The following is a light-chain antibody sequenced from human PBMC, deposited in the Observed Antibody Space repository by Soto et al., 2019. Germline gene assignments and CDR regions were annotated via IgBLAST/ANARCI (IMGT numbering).Light chain of an antibody. CDR3: SSYAGRNLL. CDR1: SNDIVNYNL. Sequence: QSALAQPASVSGSPGQSVTISCTGTSNDIVNYNLVSWYQQHPGEAPKLIIFEGTKRPSGVSNRFSGSKSANTASLTISGLQAEDESDYYCSSYAGRNLLFGEGTKVTVL. V-gene: IGLV2-23*01. CDR2: EGT. J-gene: IGLJ2*01.